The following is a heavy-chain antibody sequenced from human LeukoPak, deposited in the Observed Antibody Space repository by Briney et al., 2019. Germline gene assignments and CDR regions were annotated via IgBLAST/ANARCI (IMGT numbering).Heavy chain of an antibody. Sequence: SVKVSCKASGGTFSSYAISWVRQAPGQGLEWMGRIIPIFGTADYAQKFQGRVTITTDESTSTAYMELSSLRSEDTAVYYCARSIAARPEVWFDPWGQGTLVTVSS. V-gene: IGHV1-69*05. CDR1: GGTFSSYA. CDR3: ARSIAARPEVWFDP. D-gene: IGHD6-6*01. J-gene: IGHJ5*02. CDR2: IIPIFGTA.